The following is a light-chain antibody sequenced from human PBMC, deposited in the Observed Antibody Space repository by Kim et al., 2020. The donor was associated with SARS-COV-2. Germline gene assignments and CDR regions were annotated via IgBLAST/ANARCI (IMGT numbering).Light chain of an antibody. CDR2: AAS. J-gene: IGKJ4*01. Sequence: DIQMTQSPSSLSAIVGDRVTITCRASQDVSDYLAWYQQKPGKVPKLLIHAASILQSGVPSRFSGSGSGTDFTFTISSLQPEDVGTYYCQKYNSAPLTFGGGTKVDIK. V-gene: IGKV1-27*01. CDR3: QKYNSAPLT. CDR1: QDVSDY.